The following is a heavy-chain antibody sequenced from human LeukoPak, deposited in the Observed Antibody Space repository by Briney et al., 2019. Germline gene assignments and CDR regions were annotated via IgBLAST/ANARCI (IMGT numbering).Heavy chain of an antibody. CDR2: INHSGST. CDR3: ARGDYDFWSGYRAFDY. D-gene: IGHD3-3*01. J-gene: IGHJ4*02. V-gene: IGHV4-34*01. CDR1: GGSFSGYY. Sequence: SETLSLTCAVYGGSFSGYYWSWIRHTPGKGLEWIGEINHSGSTNYNPSLKSRVTISVDTSKNQFSLKLSSVTAADTAVYYCARGDYDFWSGYRAFDYWGQGTLVTVSS.